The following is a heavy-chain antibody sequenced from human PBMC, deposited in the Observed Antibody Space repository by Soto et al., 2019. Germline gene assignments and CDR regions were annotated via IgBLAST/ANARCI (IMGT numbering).Heavy chain of an antibody. CDR2: IYPGDSDT. D-gene: IGHD3-22*01. J-gene: IGHJ4*02. CDR3: AKATQYSRYYFDY. CDR1: GCRCVGFW. V-gene: IGHV5-51*01. Sequence: GEPLKIWCKGSGCRCVGFWSGWVRKMPGKGLEWMAIIYPGDSDTRYSPSFEGQVTISADRSISTAYLWWSSLKASDTAVYYCAKATQYSRYYFDYWGQGTLVTVSS.